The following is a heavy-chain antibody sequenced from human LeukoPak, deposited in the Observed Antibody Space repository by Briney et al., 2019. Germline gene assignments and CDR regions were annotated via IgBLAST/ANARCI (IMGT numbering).Heavy chain of an antibody. CDR3: ARDSTMVRGAPTAFDI. CDR2: ISSSGSTI. CDR1: GFTFSSYE. D-gene: IGHD3-10*01. Sequence: PGGSLRLSCAASGFTFSSYEMNWVRQAPGKGLEWVSCISSSGSTIYYADSVKGRFTISRDNAKNSLYLQMNSLRAEDTAVYYCARDSTMVRGAPTAFDIWGQGTMVTVSS. J-gene: IGHJ3*02. V-gene: IGHV3-48*03.